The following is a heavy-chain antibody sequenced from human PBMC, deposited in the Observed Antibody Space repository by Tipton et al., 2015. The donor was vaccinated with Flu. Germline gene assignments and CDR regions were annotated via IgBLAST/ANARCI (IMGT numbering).Heavy chain of an antibody. V-gene: IGHV4-59*01. Sequence: LRLSCTVSGGSISSYYWSWIRQPPGKGLEWIGYIYYSGSTNYNPSLKSRVAISVDTSKNQFSLKLSSVAAADTAVYYCATYLHWGRGTLVTVSS. D-gene: IGHD3-16*01. CDR3: ATYLH. J-gene: IGHJ2*01. CDR2: IYYSGST. CDR1: GGSISSYY.